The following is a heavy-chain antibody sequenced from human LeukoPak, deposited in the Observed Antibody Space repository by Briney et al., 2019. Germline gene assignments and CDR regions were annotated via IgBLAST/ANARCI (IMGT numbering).Heavy chain of an antibody. CDR3: ARHYYDSSGYFYYFDY. Sequence: SETLSLTCTVSGGSISSYYWGWIRQPPGKGLEWIGSIYYSGSTYYNPSLKSRVTISVDTSKNQFSLKLSSVTAADTAVYYCARHYYDSSGYFYYFDYWGQGTLVTVSS. V-gene: IGHV4-39*01. D-gene: IGHD3-22*01. J-gene: IGHJ4*02. CDR2: IYYSGST. CDR1: GGSISSYY.